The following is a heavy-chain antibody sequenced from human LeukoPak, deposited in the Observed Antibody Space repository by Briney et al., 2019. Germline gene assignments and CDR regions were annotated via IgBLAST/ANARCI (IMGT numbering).Heavy chain of an antibody. CDR1: GYTFTSYG. Sequence: ASVKVSCKASGYTFTSYGISWVRQAPGQGLEWMGWINPNSGGTNYAQKFQGRVTMTRDTSISTAYMELSRLRSDDTAVYYCARLCIVGATCNDYWGQGTLVTVSS. CDR2: INPNSGGT. J-gene: IGHJ4*02. CDR3: ARLCIVGATCNDY. D-gene: IGHD1-26*01. V-gene: IGHV1-2*02.